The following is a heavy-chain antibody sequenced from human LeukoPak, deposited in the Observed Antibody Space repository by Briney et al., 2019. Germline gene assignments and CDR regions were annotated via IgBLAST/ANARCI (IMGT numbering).Heavy chain of an antibody. CDR1: GFTFSSYA. V-gene: IGHV3-30*01. J-gene: IGHJ4*02. CDR3: ARGDCSSTSCYTADY. CDR2: ISSDGGNK. D-gene: IGHD2-2*02. Sequence: GGPLRLSCAASGFTFSSYAMHWVRQAPGKGLEWVAVISSDGGNKYYADSVKGRFTISRDNSKNTLFLQMNSLRAEDTAVYYCARGDCSSTSCYTADYWGQGTLVTVSS.